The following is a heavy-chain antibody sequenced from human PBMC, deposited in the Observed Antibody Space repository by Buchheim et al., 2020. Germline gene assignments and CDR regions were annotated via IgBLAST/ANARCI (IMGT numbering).Heavy chain of an antibody. CDR1: GYTFTSYY. CDR2: INPSGGST. V-gene: IGHV1-46*01. D-gene: IGHD3-22*01. J-gene: IGHJ5*02. Sequence: QVQLVQSGAEVKKPGASVKVSCKASGYTFTSYYMHWVRQSPGQGLEWMGIINPSGGSTSYAQKFQGRVTMTRDTSTSTVYRELSSLRSEDTAVYYCARVVFSYYYDSSGQNWFDPWGQGTL. CDR3: ARVVFSYYYDSSGQNWFDP.